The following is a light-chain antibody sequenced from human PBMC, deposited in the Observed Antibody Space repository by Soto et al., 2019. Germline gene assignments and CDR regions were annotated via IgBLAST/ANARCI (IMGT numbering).Light chain of an antibody. Sequence: ETVMTQSPATLSVSPGDRVTLSCRASQTVHTNLAWFQQKPGQAPKLLIYGASTRDTGVPARFTGSGSGTEFTLTISRLQSEDFAVYFCQKYNNWPPWTFGQGTKVDIK. CDR2: GAS. CDR3: QKYNNWPPWT. V-gene: IGKV3-15*01. CDR1: QTVHTN. J-gene: IGKJ1*01.